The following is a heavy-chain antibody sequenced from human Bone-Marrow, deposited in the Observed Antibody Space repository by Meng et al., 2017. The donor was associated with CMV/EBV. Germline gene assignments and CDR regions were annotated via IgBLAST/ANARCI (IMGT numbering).Heavy chain of an antibody. J-gene: IGHJ6*02. D-gene: IGHD4-11*01. Sequence: GGSLRLSCAASGFTFNTYWMHWVRQAPGKGLEWVSAISGSGGSTYYADSVKGRFTISRDNSKNTLYLQMNSLRAEDTAVYYCAKGTTTVTTGHYYYYGMDVWGQGTTVTVSS. CDR3: AKGTTTVTTGHYYYYGMDV. CDR2: ISGSGGST. V-gene: IGHV3-23*01. CDR1: GFTFNTYW.